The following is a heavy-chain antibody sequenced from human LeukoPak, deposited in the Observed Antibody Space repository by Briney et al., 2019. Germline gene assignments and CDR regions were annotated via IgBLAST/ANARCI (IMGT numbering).Heavy chain of an antibody. CDR3: ARDRNNRLLLGGGYFDC. J-gene: IGHJ4*02. D-gene: IGHD3-22*01. CDR1: GGSFSGYY. CDR2: INHSGST. V-gene: IGHV4-34*01. Sequence: PSETLSLTCAVYGGSFSGYYWSWIRQPPGKGLEWIGEINHSGSTNYNASLKSRVTISVDTSKNQFSLKLSSVTAADTAVYYCARDRNNRLLLGGGYFDCWGQGTLVTVSS.